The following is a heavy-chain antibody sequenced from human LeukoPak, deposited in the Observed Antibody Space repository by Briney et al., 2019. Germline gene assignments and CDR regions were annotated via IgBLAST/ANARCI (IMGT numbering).Heavy chain of an antibody. J-gene: IGHJ6*02. CDR1: GYTFTGYY. V-gene: IGHV1-2*02. CDR3: ATLAYYDFWSGSYYYGMDV. CDR2: INPNSGGT. D-gene: IGHD3-3*01. Sequence: ASVKVSCKASGYTFTGYYMHWVRQAPGQGLEWMGWINPNSGGTNYAQKFQGRDTMTRDTSISTAYMELSRLRSDDTAVYYCATLAYYDFWSGSYYYGMDVWGQGTTVTVSS.